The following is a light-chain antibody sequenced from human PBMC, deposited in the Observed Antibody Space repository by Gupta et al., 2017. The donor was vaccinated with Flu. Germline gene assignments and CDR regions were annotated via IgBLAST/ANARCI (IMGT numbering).Light chain of an antibody. Sequence: VMTPTPLSLSVTPGQPASISCMSSQSLLHSDGKTYLYWYLQKPGQHPQLLLYEVSNPLSGVPDTISGSGSGTAFTLKIIRVVAEDVVVYYCSQRLQHWHTFGGGTKLEIK. CDR2: EVS. CDR3: SQRLQHWHT. CDR1: QSLLHSDGKTY. V-gene: IGKV2D-29*01. J-gene: IGKJ4*01.